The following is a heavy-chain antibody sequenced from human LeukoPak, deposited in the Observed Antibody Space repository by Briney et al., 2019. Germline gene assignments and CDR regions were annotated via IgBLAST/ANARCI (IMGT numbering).Heavy chain of an antibody. CDR1: GFTFDDHG. CDR3: ARDRGYSYGFMDV. Sequence: GGSLRLSCAASGFTFDDHGMSWVRQVPGKGLEWVCGIKWNGDSTGYADSVKGRFTISRDNAKNSLYLQMNSLRAEDTAVYYCARDRGYSYGFMDVWGKGTTVTVSS. D-gene: IGHD5-18*01. CDR2: IKWNGDST. J-gene: IGHJ6*04. V-gene: IGHV3-20*04.